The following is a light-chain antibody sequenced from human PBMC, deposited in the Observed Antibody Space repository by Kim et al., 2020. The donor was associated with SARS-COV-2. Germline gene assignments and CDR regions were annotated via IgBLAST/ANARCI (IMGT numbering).Light chain of an antibody. V-gene: IGKV1-33*01. CDR3: QQYENPPFT. J-gene: IGKJ2*01. Sequence: DIQMTQSPSSLSTSVGDRVAITCQASLDIRNHSSWFQQKPGKAPKLLIYDASNLEAGVPSRFSGSGAGSHFTFTISSLQAEDIATYYCQQYENPPFTFGQGTKLEI. CDR2: DAS. CDR1: LDIRNH.